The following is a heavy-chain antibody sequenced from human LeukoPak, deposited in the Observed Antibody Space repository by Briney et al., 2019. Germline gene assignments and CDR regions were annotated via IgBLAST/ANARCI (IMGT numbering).Heavy chain of an antibody. Sequence: GGSLRLSCVGSGFTLSDNWMTWVRLAPGWGLEWVANIKHDGSEKNYVDSVKGRFTISRVNAKNSVHLQMDRLRAEDTAVYYCARARYLNSWGQGTLVTVSS. CDR3: ARARYLNS. CDR2: IKHDGSEK. V-gene: IGHV3-7*01. J-gene: IGHJ4*02. D-gene: IGHD2-15*01. CDR1: GFTLSDNW.